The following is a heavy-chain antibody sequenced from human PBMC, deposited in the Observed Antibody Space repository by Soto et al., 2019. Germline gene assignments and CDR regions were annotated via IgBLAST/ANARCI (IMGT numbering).Heavy chain of an antibody. V-gene: IGHV3-48*01. D-gene: IGHD3-10*01. CDR3: VRDAGSLGY. J-gene: IGHJ4*02. CDR2: ITSGSSTI. CDR1: GFTFSSYS. Sequence: EEQLVESGGGLVQPGGSLRLSCAASGFTFSSYSMDWVRQAPGKGLEWVSYITSGSSTIHYADSVKGRFTISRDNAKNSLFLQMNSLRVEDTAVYYCVRDAGSLGYWGQGTLVTVSS.